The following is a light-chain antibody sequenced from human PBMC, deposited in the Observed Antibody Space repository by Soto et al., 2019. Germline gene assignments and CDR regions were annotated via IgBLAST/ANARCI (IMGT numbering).Light chain of an antibody. CDR3: QQYNNWPRT. V-gene: IGKV3-15*01. Sequence: EIVMTQSPATLSVSPGERATLSCRASQTVTSNLAWYQQKPGQAPRLVIYGASIRATGIPARFSGSGSGTEFTLTISSLQSEDFAVYFCQQYNNWPRTFGQGTKVEIK. CDR2: GAS. CDR1: QTVTSN. J-gene: IGKJ1*01.